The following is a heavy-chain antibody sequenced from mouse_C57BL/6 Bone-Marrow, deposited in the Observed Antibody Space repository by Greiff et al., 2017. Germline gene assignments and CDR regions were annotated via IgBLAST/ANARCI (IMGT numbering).Heavy chain of an antibody. Sequence: VQLQQSGAELVKPGASVKMSCKASGYTFTTYPLEWMKQNHGKSLAWIGNFHPYNDDTKYNEKFKGKATLTVEKSSSTVYLELSRLTSDDSAVYYCARGGYYGSSYDYAMDYWGQGTSVTVSS. V-gene: IGHV1-47*01. CDR2: FHPYNDDT. D-gene: IGHD1-1*01. CDR1: GYTFTTYP. CDR3: ARGGYYGSSYDYAMDY. J-gene: IGHJ4*01.